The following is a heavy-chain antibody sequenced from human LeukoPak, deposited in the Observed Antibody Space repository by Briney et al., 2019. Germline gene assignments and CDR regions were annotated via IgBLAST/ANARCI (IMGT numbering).Heavy chain of an antibody. CDR2: ISYDGSNK. CDR1: GFTFSSYG. Sequence: GGSLRLSCAASGFTFSSYGTHWVRQAPGKGLEWVAVISYDGSNKYYADSVKGRFTISRDNSKNTLYLQMNSLRAEDTAVYYCASDPQENSWIQLWLRYWGQGTLVTVSS. D-gene: IGHD5-18*01. J-gene: IGHJ4*02. CDR3: ASDPQENSWIQLWLRY. V-gene: IGHV3-30*03.